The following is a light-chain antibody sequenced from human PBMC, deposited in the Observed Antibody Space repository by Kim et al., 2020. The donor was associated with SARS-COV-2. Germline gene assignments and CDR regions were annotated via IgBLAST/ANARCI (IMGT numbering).Light chain of an antibody. J-gene: IGKJ1*01. Sequence: SPGERATLSCRASQSVLNNLAWYQQKPGQAPRLLIYGASTRATGIPARFSGSASGTEFTLTISSLQSEDFAVYYCQHYDNRPPWTFGQGTKVDIK. CDR1: QSVLNN. CDR2: GAS. V-gene: IGKV3-15*01. CDR3: QHYDNRPPWT.